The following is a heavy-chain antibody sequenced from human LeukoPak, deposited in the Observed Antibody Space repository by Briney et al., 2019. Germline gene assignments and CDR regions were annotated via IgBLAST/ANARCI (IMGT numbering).Heavy chain of an antibody. Sequence: GGSLRLSCAASGFTFSSYWMSWVRQAPGKGREWVANIKQDGSEKNYVDSVKGRFTISRDNAKNSLYLQMNSLRAEDTAVYYCAREAGDSSGWYIWFDPWGQGTLVTVSS. CDR3: AREAGDSSGWYIWFDP. CDR1: GFTFSSYW. V-gene: IGHV3-7*01. D-gene: IGHD6-19*01. J-gene: IGHJ5*02. CDR2: IKQDGSEK.